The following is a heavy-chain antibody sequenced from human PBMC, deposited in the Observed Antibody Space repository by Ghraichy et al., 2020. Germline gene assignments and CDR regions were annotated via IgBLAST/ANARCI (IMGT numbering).Heavy chain of an antibody. J-gene: IGHJ1*01. Sequence: ASVKVSCKASGYTFTSYAMHWVRQAPGQRLEWMGWINAGNGNTKYSQKFQGRVTITRDTSASTAYMELSSLRSEDTAVYYCARAPARTLGGYYPQKYFQHWRQGTLATVSS. CDR1: GYTFTSYA. CDR3: ARAPARTLGGYYPQKYFQH. V-gene: IGHV1-3*01. CDR2: INAGNGNT. D-gene: IGHD3-22*01.